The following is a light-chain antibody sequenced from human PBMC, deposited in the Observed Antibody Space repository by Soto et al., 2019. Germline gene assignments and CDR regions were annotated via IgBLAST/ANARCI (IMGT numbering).Light chain of an antibody. V-gene: IGKV3-11*01. CDR1: LSVTKY. J-gene: IGKJ1*01. CDR3: QQRSNWPRT. Sequence: EVVLTQSPATLSLSPGERATLSCRASLSVTKYLAWYQQKPGQAPRLLIYDASNRATDVPPRFSGSGSGTDFTLTISSLEPEDSAVYYCQQRSNWPRTFGHGTMV. CDR2: DAS.